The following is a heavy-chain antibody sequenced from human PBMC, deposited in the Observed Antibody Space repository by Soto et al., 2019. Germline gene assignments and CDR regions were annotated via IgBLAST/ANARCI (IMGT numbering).Heavy chain of an antibody. J-gene: IGHJ4*02. Sequence: GCVSSWEDYWCWNNQPPGKGLEWIGYIYYSGSTYYNPSLKSRVTISVDTSKNQSSLKLSSVTAADTAVYYCARYTYYYDSSGYYLGFGYSGQGTLVTV. D-gene: IGHD3-22*01. V-gene: IGHV4-30-4*01. CDR2: IYYSGST. CDR1: GCVSSWEDY. CDR3: ARYTYYYDSSGYYLGFGY.